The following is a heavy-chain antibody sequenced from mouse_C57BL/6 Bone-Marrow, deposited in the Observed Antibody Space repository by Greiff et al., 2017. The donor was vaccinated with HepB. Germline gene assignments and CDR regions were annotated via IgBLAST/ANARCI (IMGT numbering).Heavy chain of an antibody. Sequence: EVQLQQSGPELVKPGASVKISCKASGYSFTGYYMNWVKQSPEKSLEWIGEINPSTGGTTYNQKFKAKATLTVDKSSSTAYMQLKSLTSEDSAVYYCASHSSGYRAMDYWGQGTSVTVSS. CDR2: INPSTGGT. V-gene: IGHV1-42*01. D-gene: IGHD3-2*02. CDR1: GYSFTGYY. J-gene: IGHJ4*01. CDR3: ASHSSGYRAMDY.